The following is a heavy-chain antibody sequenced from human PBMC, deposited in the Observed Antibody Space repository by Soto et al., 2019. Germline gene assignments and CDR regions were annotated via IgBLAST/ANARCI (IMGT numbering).Heavy chain of an antibody. CDR2: IYYSGST. J-gene: IGHJ4*02. V-gene: IGHV4-59*01. D-gene: IGHD1-26*01. Sequence: SETLSLTCTVSGGSISSYYWSWIRQPPGKGLEWIGYIYYSGSTNYNPSLKSRVTISVDTSKNQFSLKLSSVTAADTAVCYCARGIVGATSVYFDYWGQGTLVTVSS. CDR1: GGSISSYY. CDR3: ARGIVGATSVYFDY.